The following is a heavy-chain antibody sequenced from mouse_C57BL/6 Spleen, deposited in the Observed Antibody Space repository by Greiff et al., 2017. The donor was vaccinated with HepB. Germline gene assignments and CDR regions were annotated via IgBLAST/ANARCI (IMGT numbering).Heavy chain of an antibody. J-gene: IGHJ4*01. Sequence: EVKLQESGPGLVKPSQSLSLTCSVTGYSITSGYYWNWIRQFPGNKLEWMGYISYDGSNNYNPSLKNRISITRDTSKNQFFLKLNSVTTEDTATYNCAREGEYDYYAMDYWGQGTSVTVSS. CDR3: AREGEYDYYAMDY. D-gene: IGHD5-2*01. CDR1: GYSITSGYY. V-gene: IGHV3-6*01. CDR2: ISYDGSN.